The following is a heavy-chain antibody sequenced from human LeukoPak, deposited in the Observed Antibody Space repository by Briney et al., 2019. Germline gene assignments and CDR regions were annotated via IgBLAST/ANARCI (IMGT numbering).Heavy chain of an antibody. D-gene: IGHD5-18*01. CDR1: GGSISSSSYY. CDR3: ARQDSYGYLLDY. Sequence: PSETLSLTCTVSGGSISSSSYYWGWIRQPPGKGLEWIGSIYYSGSTYYNPSLKSRVTISVDTSKNQFSLKLSSMTAADTAVYYCARQDSYGYLLDYWGQGTLVTVSS. CDR2: IYYSGST. V-gene: IGHV4-39*01. J-gene: IGHJ4*02.